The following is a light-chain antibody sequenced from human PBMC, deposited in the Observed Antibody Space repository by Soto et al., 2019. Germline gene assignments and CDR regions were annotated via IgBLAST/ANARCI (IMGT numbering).Light chain of an antibody. V-gene: IGKV3-11*01. CDR3: QQRSDWPPLT. CDR2: DAS. CDR1: RTVNNY. J-gene: IGKJ5*01. Sequence: EIVLTQSPATLSLSPGERATLSCRASRTVNNYLAWYQQKPGQAPRLLIYDASIRATGIPARFSGSGSGTDFTLTISSLEPEDCAVYFCQQRSDWPPLTFGQGTRVEIK.